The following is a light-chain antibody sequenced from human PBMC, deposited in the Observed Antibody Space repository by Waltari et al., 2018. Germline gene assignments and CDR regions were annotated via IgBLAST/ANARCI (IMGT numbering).Light chain of an antibody. CDR1: PSLLHSNGKTY. CDR2: EVS. V-gene: IGKV2-29*02. CDR3: FQGVYPYT. J-gene: IGKJ2*01. Sequence: EIVMTQTPLSPFVTTAQSASISCKSSPSLLHSNGKTYLYWYLQRPGQSPQLLISEVSSRFSGVPDRLSGSGSGTDFTLKISRVEAEDVGVYYCFQGVYPYTFGQGTKLDIK.